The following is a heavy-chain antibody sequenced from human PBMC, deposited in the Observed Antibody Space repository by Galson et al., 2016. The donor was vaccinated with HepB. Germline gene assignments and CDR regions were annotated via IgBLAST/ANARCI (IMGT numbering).Heavy chain of an antibody. V-gene: IGHV1-18*01. CDR3: VRDAAWFDP. Sequence: SVKVSCKASGYTFSSYGITWVRQAPGQGLEWMGWSGAYNGNTRDAQKFQGRITMTTDASTSTAYMELRSLRSDDTAIYFCVRDAAWFDPWGQGTLVTVSS. D-gene: IGHD6-13*01. CDR2: SGAYNGNT. CDR1: GYTFSSYG. J-gene: IGHJ5*02.